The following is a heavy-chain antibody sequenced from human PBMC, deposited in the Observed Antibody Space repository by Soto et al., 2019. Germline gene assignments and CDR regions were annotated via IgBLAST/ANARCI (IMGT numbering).Heavy chain of an antibody. V-gene: IGHV1-18*01. CDR1: GYTFTSYG. CDR2: ISAYNGNT. D-gene: IGHD1-20*01. Sequence: ASVKVSCKASGYTFTSYGMSWVRQAPGQGLEWMGWISAYNGNTNYAQKLQGRVTMTTDTSTSTAYMELRSLRSDDTAVYYCARAQDVYSCNKDAFDFWGQRTMVTVSS. J-gene: IGHJ3*01. CDR3: ARAQDVYSCNKDAFDF.